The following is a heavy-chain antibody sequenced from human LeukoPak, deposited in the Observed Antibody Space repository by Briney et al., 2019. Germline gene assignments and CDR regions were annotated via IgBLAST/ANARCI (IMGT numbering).Heavy chain of an antibody. CDR2: ISGSGGST. CDR3: AKEVLPVGYCSSTRCSPLDY. Sequence: GGSLRLSCAASGFTFSSYAMSWVRQAPGKGLEWVSAISGSGGSTYYADSVKGRFTISRDNSKNTLYLQMNSLRAEDTAVYYCAKEVLPVGYCSSTRCSPLDYWGQGTLVTVSS. CDR1: GFTFSSYA. V-gene: IGHV3-23*01. J-gene: IGHJ4*02. D-gene: IGHD2-2*01.